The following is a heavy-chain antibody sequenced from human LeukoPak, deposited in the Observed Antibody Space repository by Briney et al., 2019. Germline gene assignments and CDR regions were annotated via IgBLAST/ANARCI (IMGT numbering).Heavy chain of an antibody. CDR3: AKDRPNYYGTNGHYYTRNGDY. CDR1: GFTFNNYA. J-gene: IGHJ4*02. V-gene: IGHV3-23*01. Sequence: GWSLRLXCASSGFTFNNYAMSWVRQAPGKELEWVSFISGSCDYTFYADSVKGRFTISRDNSKDTLYLQMNSLRVEDTAIYYCAKDRPNYYGTNGHYYTRNGDYWGQGTLVTVSS. CDR2: ISGSCDYT. D-gene: IGHD3-22*01.